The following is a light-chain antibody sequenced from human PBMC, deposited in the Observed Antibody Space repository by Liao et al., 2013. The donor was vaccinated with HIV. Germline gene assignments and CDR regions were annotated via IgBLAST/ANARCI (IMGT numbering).Light chain of an antibody. CDR3: QVWDGSSDQQV. CDR2: SDS. Sequence: SYELTQPSSLSVAPGKTARMTCGGNSIGSKSVHWYQQKPGQAPVLVIYSDSDRPSGIPERFSGSNSGSTATLTITRVESSDEADFYCQVWDGSSDQQVFGGGTRLTVL. V-gene: IGLV3-21*04. J-gene: IGLJ3*02. CDR1: SIGSKS.